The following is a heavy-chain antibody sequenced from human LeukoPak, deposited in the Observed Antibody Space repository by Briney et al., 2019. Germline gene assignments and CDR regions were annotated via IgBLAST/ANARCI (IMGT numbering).Heavy chain of an antibody. Sequence: SMKVSCKASGGTFSSYAISWVRQAPGQGLEWMGGIIPIFGTANYAQKFQGRVTITTDESTSTAYMELSSLRSEDTAVYYCASHNWNDGGYYYYMDVWGKGTTVTVSS. CDR1: GGTFSSYA. D-gene: IGHD1-20*01. CDR2: IIPIFGTA. J-gene: IGHJ6*03. CDR3: ASHNWNDGGYYYYMDV. V-gene: IGHV1-69*05.